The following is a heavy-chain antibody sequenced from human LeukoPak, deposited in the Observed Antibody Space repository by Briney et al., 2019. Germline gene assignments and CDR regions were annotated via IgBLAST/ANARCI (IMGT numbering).Heavy chain of an antibody. CDR1: GGSISSYY. J-gene: IGHJ4*02. CDR3: AKSYYDFWSGYYS. CDR2: IYYSGST. V-gene: IGHV4-59*01. Sequence: SETLSLTCTVSGGSISSYYWSWIRQPPGKGLEWIGHIYYSGSTNYNPSLKSRVTISVDPSKNQLSLKLSSVTAADTAVYYCAKSYYDFWSGYYSWGQGTLVTVSS. D-gene: IGHD3-3*01.